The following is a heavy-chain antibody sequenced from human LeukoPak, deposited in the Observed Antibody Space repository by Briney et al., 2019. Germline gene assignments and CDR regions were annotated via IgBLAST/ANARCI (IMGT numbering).Heavy chain of an antibody. Sequence: GASVKVSCKASGGTFSSYAISWVRQAPGQGLEWMGRIIPIFGTANYAQKFQGRVTITTDESTSTAYMELSSLGSEDTAVYYCAGGSGSIAAAGYYFDYWGQGTLVTVSS. CDR3: AGGSGSIAAAGYYFDY. CDR1: GGTFSSYA. CDR2: IIPIFGTA. D-gene: IGHD6-13*01. V-gene: IGHV1-69*05. J-gene: IGHJ4*02.